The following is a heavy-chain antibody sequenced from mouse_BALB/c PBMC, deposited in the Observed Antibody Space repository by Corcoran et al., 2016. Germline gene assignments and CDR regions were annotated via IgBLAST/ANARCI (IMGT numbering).Heavy chain of an antibody. CDR3: ANWDY. J-gene: IGHJ2*01. CDR1: GFNVKDTY. Sequence: QLPQFAAELVKPGASVKLSCTASGFNVKDTYMHWVKQRPEQGLAWIGRIDPANGNTKYDPKFQGKATITADTSSNTAYLQLSSLTSEDTAVYYCANWDYWGQGTTRTVSS. D-gene: IGHD4-1*01. CDR2: IDPANGNT. V-gene: IGHV14-3*02.